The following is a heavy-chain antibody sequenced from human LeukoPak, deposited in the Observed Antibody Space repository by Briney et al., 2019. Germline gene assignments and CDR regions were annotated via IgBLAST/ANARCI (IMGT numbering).Heavy chain of an antibody. Sequence: PSETLSLTCTVSGYSISSGYYWGWIRQPPGKGLEWIGSIYHSGSTYYNPSLKSRVTISVDTSKNQFSLKLSSVTAADTAVYYCARGIKGRTIFGKYYYYYMDVWGKGTTVTVSS. CDR1: GYSISSGYY. D-gene: IGHD3-3*01. J-gene: IGHJ6*03. V-gene: IGHV4-38-2*02. CDR3: ARGIKGRTIFGKYYYYYMDV. CDR2: IYHSGST.